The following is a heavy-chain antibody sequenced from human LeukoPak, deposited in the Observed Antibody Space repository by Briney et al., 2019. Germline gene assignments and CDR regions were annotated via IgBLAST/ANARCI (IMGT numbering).Heavy chain of an antibody. J-gene: IGHJ4*02. CDR2: INPDSGGT. CDR3: ASAAYTGAWYVY. Sequence: GASVKVSCKASGYTFTDYYMHWARQAPGQGLEWMGRINPDSGGTNYIQRFQGRVTMTRDTSISTAYLELTWLRSDDTAVYYCASAAYTGAWYVYWGPGTLVTVSS. V-gene: IGHV1-2*06. D-gene: IGHD6-19*01. CDR1: GYTFTDYY.